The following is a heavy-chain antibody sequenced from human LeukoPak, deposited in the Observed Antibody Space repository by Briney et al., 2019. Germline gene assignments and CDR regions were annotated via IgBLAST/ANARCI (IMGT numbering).Heavy chain of an antibody. CDR2: IYTSGST. CDR1: GGSISGYY. J-gene: IGHJ3*02. V-gene: IGHV4-4*07. Sequence: SETLSLTCIVSGGSISGYYWSWIRQPAGKGLEWIGRIYTSGSTNYNPSLKSRVTMSVDTSKNQFSPKLGSVTAADTAVYYCARVSRDAFDIWGQGTMVTVSS. CDR3: ARVSRDAFDI.